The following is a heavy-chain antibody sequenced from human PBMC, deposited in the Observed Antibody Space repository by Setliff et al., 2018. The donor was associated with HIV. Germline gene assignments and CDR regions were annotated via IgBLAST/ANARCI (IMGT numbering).Heavy chain of an antibody. CDR2: INDSGNT. V-gene: IGHV4-34*01. Sequence: SETLSLTCDVHAGSLSGYYWSWIRQSPGKGLEWIGEINDSGNTNYNPSLRSRFTISIDTSKNHFSLKLKSVTAADTAIFYCARRTSFIGGAVAGNFDYWGQGTPVTVSS. CDR3: ARRTSFIGGAVAGNFDY. J-gene: IGHJ4*02. CDR1: AGSLSGYY. D-gene: IGHD6-19*01.